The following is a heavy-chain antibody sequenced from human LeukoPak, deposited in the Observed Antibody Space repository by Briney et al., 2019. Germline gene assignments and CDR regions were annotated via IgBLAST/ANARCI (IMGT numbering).Heavy chain of an antibody. CDR3: ASTRGTYFDY. CDR2: ISSSSSYI. J-gene: IGHJ4*02. Sequence: GGSLRLSCAASGFTFSSYSMNWVRQAPGKGLEWVSSISSSSSYIYYADSVKGRFTISRDNAENSLYLQMNSLRAEDTAVYYCASTRGTYFDYWGQGTLVTVSS. D-gene: IGHD3-10*01. V-gene: IGHV3-21*01. CDR1: GFTFSSYS.